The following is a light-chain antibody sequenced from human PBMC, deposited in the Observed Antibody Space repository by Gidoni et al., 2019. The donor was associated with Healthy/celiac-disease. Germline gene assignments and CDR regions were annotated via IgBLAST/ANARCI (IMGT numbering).Light chain of an antibody. J-gene: IGKJ2*01. CDR1: QSISSY. CDR3: QQSYSTRP. V-gene: IGKV1-39*01. Sequence: DIQMTQSPSSLSASVGDRVTITCRASQSISSYLNWYQQKPGNAPKLLIYAASSLQSGVPSRFSGSGSGTDFTLTISSLQPEDFATYYCQQSYSTRPFGQGTKLEIK. CDR2: AAS.